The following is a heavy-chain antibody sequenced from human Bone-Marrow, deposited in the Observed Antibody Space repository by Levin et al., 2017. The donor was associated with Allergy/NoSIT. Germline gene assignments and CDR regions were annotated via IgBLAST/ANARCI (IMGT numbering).Heavy chain of an antibody. CDR2: IWFDGSRT. D-gene: IGHD2-2*01. J-gene: IGHJ4*02. CDR3: TRANTSPLDY. V-gene: IGHV3-33*01. CDR1: GFTLSSFG. Sequence: GESLKISCAASGFTLSSFGMHWVRQAPGKGLEWVAIIWFDGSRTVYADSVKGRFTISRDTSKNTVYLQMNSLTAEDTAVYYCTRANTSPLDYWGQGTLITVSS.